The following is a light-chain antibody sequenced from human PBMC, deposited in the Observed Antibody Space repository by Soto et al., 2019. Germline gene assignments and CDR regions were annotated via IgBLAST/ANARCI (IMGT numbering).Light chain of an antibody. CDR3: QQYNNWPIT. CDR1: QSVNRY. Sequence: EIVLTQSPATLSLSPGERATLSCWASQSVNRYLVWYQQKPGQAPRLLMYDASKRATGIPARFSGSGSGTDFTLTISSLEPEDFAVYYCQQYNNWPITFGQGTRLEIK. J-gene: IGKJ5*01. V-gene: IGKV3-11*01. CDR2: DAS.